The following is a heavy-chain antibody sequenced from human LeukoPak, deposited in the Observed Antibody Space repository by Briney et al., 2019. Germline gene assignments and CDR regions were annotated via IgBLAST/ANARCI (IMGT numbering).Heavy chain of an antibody. Sequence: GGSLRLSCAASGFTFSSYSMNWVRQAPGKGLEWVSYISSSTGTMYYADSVKGRFTISRGNGKKSVYLKMNSLRAEDTAVYYCARDPVGYCTNGVCSYFDYWGQGTLVTVSS. CDR3: ARDPVGYCTNGVCSYFDY. J-gene: IGHJ4*02. CDR2: ISSSTGTM. V-gene: IGHV3-48*01. D-gene: IGHD2-8*01. CDR1: GFTFSSYS.